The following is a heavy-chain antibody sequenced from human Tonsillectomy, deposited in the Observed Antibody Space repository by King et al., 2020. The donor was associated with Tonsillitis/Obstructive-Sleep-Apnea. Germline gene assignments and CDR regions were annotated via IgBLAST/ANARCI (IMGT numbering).Heavy chain of an antibody. V-gene: IGHV3-30*04. J-gene: IGHJ2*01. CDR1: GFTFSSLA. CDR2: ISYDGSDE. D-gene: IGHD6-6*01. Sequence: VQLVESGGGVVHPGRSLRLSCAASGFTFSSLAMHWVRQAPGKGLEWVALISYDGSDEYYADSVKGRFTISGDNSKNTLYLQMNSLRAEDTAVYYCARGGSGPFIAARQWYFVLWGRGTLVTVSS. CDR3: ARGGSGPFIAARQWYFVL.